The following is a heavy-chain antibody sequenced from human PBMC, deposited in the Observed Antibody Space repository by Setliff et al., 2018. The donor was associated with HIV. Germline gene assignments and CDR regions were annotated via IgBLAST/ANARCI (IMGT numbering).Heavy chain of an antibody. CDR3: ARNGGPYAGGALYYYYGMDV. CDR2: INAGNGNT. J-gene: IGHJ6*02. V-gene: IGHV1-3*01. Sequence: GASVKVSCKASGYTFTSYAMHWVRQAPGQRLEWMGWINAGNGNTKYSQKFQGRVTITRDTSASTAYMELSSLRSEDTAVYYCARNGGPYAGGALYYYYGMDVWGQGTTVTVSS. D-gene: IGHD3-16*01. CDR1: GYTFTSYA.